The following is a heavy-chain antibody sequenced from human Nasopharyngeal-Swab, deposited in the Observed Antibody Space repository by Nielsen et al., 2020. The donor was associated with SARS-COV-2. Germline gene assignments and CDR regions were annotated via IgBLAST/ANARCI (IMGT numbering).Heavy chain of an antibody. CDR2: IRSKANSYAT. V-gene: IGHV3-73*01. J-gene: IGHJ6*02. CDR1: GFTFSGSA. D-gene: IGHD2-8*01. Sequence: GESLKISCAASGFTFSGSAMHWVRQASGKGLEWVGRIRSKANSYATAYAASVKGRFTISRDDSKNTAYLQMNSLKTEDTAVYYCTSQQTPLGYCTNGVCYPDYYYGMDVWGQGTTVTVSS. CDR3: TSQQTPLGYCTNGVCYPDYYYGMDV.